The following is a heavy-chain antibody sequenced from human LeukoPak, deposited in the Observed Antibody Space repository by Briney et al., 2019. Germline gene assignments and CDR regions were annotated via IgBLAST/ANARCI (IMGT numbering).Heavy chain of an antibody. J-gene: IGHJ5*02. D-gene: IGHD3-22*01. CDR2: ISYDGSNK. CDR1: GFTFSNYA. Sequence: GGSLRLSCAASGFTFSNYAMHWVRQAPGKGLELVALISYDGSNKYYADSVKGRFTISRDNSKYTLYLQMNSLTPEDTSLYYRARSYYDSSGYPESRFDPWGQGTLVTVSS. CDR3: ARSYYDSSGYPESRFDP. V-gene: IGHV3-30-3*01.